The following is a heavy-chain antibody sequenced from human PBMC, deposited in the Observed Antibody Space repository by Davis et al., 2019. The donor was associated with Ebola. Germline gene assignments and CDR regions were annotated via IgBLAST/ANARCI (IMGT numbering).Heavy chain of an antibody. D-gene: IGHD3-16*01. CDR2: INHSGST. J-gene: IGHJ4*02. V-gene: IGHV4-34*01. Sequence: MPSETLSLTCAVYGGSFSGYYWSWIRQLPGKGLEWIGEINHSGSTNYNPSLKSRVTISVDTSKNQFSLKLSSVTAADTAVYYCARGSDYVWGRDGVWDQGILVTVSS. CDR1: GGSFSGYY. CDR3: ARGSDYVWGRDGV.